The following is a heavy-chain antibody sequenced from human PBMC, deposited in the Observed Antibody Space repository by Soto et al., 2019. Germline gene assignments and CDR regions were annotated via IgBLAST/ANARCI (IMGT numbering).Heavy chain of an antibody. CDR1: GGSISSGDYY. CDR3: ASSWYVRVYGMDV. CDR2: IYYSGGT. J-gene: IGHJ6*02. V-gene: IGHV4-30-4*01. D-gene: IGHD6-13*01. Sequence: PSETLSLTCTVSGGSISSGDYYWSWIRQPPGKGLEWIGYIYYSGGTYYNPSLKSRVTISVDTSKNQFSLKLSSVTAADTAVYYCASSWYVRVYGMDVWGQGTTVTVSS.